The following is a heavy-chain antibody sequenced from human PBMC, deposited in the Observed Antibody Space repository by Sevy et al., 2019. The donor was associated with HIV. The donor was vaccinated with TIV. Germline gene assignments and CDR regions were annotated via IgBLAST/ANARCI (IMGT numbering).Heavy chain of an antibody. D-gene: IGHD3-22*01. J-gene: IGHJ4*02. CDR1: GYTLTRLA. CDR2: FDPEDDER. V-gene: IGHV1-24*01. Sequence: ASVKVSCKVSGYTLTRLAMHWVRQAPGKGLEWMGSFDPEDDERIYAQKWQGRFGMTEDTSTDTAYMELSNLRSEDTAVYYCATTKDYYENSGDPFDYWGQGTLVTVSS. CDR3: ATTKDYYENSGDPFDY.